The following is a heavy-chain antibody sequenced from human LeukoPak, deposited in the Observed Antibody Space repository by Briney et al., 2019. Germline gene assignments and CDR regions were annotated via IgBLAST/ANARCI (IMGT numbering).Heavy chain of an antibody. J-gene: IGHJ4*02. CDR2: ISSSSSYI. Sequence: GGTLRLSCAASGFTFSSYSMNWVRQAPGKGLEWVSSISSSSSYIYYADSVKGRFTISRDNAKNSLYLQMNSLRAEDTAVYYCARGGSGSYYHLFDYWGQGTLVTVSS. D-gene: IGHD3-10*01. CDR1: GFTFSSYS. V-gene: IGHV3-21*01. CDR3: ARGGSGSYYHLFDY.